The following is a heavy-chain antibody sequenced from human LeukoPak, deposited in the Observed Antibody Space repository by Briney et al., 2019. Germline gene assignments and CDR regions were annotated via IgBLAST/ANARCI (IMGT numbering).Heavy chain of an antibody. CDR2: INHSGST. V-gene: IGHV4-34*01. D-gene: IGHD2-2*01. CDR3: AREGYCSSTSCHDPDAFDI. Sequence: SETLSLTCAVYGGSFSSCYWSWIRQPPGKGLEWIGEINHSGSTNYNPSLKSRVTISVDTSKNQFSLKLSSVTAADTAVYYCAREGYCSSTSCHDPDAFDIWGQGTMVTVSS. CDR1: GGSFSSCY. J-gene: IGHJ3*02.